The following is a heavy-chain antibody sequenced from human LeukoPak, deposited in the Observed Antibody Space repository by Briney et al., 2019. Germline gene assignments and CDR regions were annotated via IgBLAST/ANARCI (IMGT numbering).Heavy chain of an antibody. D-gene: IGHD1-1*01. V-gene: IGHV1-18*01. CDR2: ISAYNGNT. CDR1: GYTFTSYG. Sequence: ASVKVSCKASGYTFTSYGISWVRQAPGQGLEWMGWISAYNGNTNYAQKRQGRVTMTTDTSTSTAYMELRSLRSDDTAVYYCARDGGTPLVKYYYYYYMDVWGKGTTVTVSS. J-gene: IGHJ6*03. CDR3: ARDGGTPLVKYYYYYYMDV.